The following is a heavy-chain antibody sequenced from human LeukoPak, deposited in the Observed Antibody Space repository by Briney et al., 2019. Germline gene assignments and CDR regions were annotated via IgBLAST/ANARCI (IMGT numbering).Heavy chain of an antibody. D-gene: IGHD5-18*01. J-gene: IGHJ3*02. Sequence: SETLSLTCSVSGGSLSSYYWSWIRQPPGKGLEDIGYISYSGSTKYNPSLKSRVTISVDPPKNQFSLHLSSVPAADAAVYYCARRNTAFGLWSDVFDIWGQGTMVTVSS. V-gene: IGHV4-59*08. CDR3: ARRNTAFGLWSDVFDI. CDR2: ISYSGST. CDR1: GGSLSSYY.